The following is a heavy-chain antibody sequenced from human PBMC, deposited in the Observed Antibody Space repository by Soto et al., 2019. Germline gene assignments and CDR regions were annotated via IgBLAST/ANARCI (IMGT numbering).Heavy chain of an antibody. CDR2: IYFNGNT. CDR1: AASFSKYY. Sequence: TLSLTWTVSAASFSKYYWTWIRQPPGKGLEWIGYIYFNGNTKYNPSLEGRLTISIDTSKKEFSLKLTSVTAADAAVYYCASVTFGGIVLAHWGQGTLVTVSS. V-gene: IGHV4-59*01. D-gene: IGHD3-16*01. CDR3: ASVTFGGIVLAH. J-gene: IGHJ4*02.